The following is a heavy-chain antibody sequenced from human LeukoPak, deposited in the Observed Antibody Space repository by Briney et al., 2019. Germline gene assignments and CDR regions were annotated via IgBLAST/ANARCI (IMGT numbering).Heavy chain of an antibody. D-gene: IGHD3-10*01. J-gene: IGHJ5*02. V-gene: IGHV4-34*01. Sequence: SETLSLTCAVYGGSFSGYYWSWIRQPPGKGLEWIGEINHSGSTNYNPSLKSRVTISVDTSKNQFSLKLSSVTAADTAVYYCARGAGSITMVRGGENRFDPWGQGTLVTVSS. CDR2: INHSGST. CDR1: GGSFSGYY. CDR3: ARGAGSITMVRGGENRFDP.